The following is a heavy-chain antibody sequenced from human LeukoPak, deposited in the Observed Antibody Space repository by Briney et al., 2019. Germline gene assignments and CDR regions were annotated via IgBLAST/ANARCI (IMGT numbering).Heavy chain of an antibody. Sequence: PGGSLRLSCAAFGFTFSSYGMHWVRQAPGKGLEWVAVIWYDGSNKYYADSVKGRFTISRDNSKNTLYLQMNSLRAEDTAVYYCAREVLYCSGGSCYYFDYWGQGTLVTVSS. J-gene: IGHJ4*02. D-gene: IGHD2-15*01. CDR1: GFTFSSYG. CDR3: AREVLYCSGGSCYYFDY. V-gene: IGHV3-33*01. CDR2: IWYDGSNK.